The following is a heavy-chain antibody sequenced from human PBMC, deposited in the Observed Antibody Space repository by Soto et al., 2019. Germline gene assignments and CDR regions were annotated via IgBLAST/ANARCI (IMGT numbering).Heavy chain of an antibody. CDR3: ARDYCSGGSCYSWAFDI. D-gene: IGHD2-15*01. V-gene: IGHV1-46*01. J-gene: IGHJ3*02. CDR2: INPSGGST. CDR1: GYTFTSYD. Sequence: ASVKVSCKASGYTFTSYDMHWVRQAPGQGLEWMGIINPSGGSTSYAQKFQGRVTMTRDTSTSTVYMELSSLRSEDTAVYYCARDYCSGGSCYSWAFDIWGQGTMVNVSS.